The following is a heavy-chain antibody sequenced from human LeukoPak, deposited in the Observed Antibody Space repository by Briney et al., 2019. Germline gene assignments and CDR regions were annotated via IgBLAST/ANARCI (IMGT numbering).Heavy chain of an antibody. CDR2: IYTSGST. Sequence: SETLSLTCTVSGGSISSYYWSWIRQPAGKGLEWIGRIYTSGSTNYNPSLKSRVTMSVDTSKNQFSLKLSSVTAADTAVYYCARAAIVVVPAAMALDAFDIWGQGTMVTVS. V-gene: IGHV4-4*07. J-gene: IGHJ3*02. CDR1: GGSISSYY. CDR3: ARAAIVVVPAAMALDAFDI. D-gene: IGHD2-2*01.